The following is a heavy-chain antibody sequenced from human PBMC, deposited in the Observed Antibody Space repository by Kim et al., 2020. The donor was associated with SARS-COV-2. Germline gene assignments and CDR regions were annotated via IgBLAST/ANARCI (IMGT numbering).Heavy chain of an antibody. J-gene: IGHJ4*02. D-gene: IGHD3-10*01. V-gene: IGHV4-61*01. CDR2: MFHTTGT. CDR3: VRGGDADKTGH. CDR1: GGSVSSVSPY. Sequence: SETLSLTCTVSGGSVSSVSPYWSWIRQPPGKGLEWIGAYMFHTTGTTYNPSLKSRVTISVDMSKNQVSLKMTSVTAADTAIYYCVRGGDADKTGHWGQGALVTVSS.